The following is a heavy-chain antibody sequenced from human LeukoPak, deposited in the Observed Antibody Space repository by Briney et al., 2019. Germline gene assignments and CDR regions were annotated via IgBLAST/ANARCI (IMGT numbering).Heavy chain of an antibody. CDR1: GGSISSYY. Sequence: SETLSLTCTVSGGSISSYYWSWIRQPPGKGLEWIGSIYYSGSTYYNPSLKSRVTISVDTSKNQFSLKLSSVTAADTAVYYCARGRDMVRGVITQFDYWGQGTLVTVSS. CDR2: IYYSGST. D-gene: IGHD3-10*01. J-gene: IGHJ4*02. V-gene: IGHV4-59*05. CDR3: ARGRDMVRGVITQFDY.